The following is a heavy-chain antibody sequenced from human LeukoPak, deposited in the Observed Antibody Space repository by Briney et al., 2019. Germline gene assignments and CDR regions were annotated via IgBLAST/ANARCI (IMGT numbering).Heavy chain of an antibody. CDR3: ARPTSERIAAADPYYFDY. V-gene: IGHV3-13*01. CDR1: GFTLTNYA. D-gene: IGHD6-13*01. Sequence: GGSLRLSCAASGFTLTNYAMHWVRQPAGEGLEWVSALGTAGDTFYPGSVKGRFTISRDNSKNTLYLQMNSLRAEDTAVYYCARPTSERIAAADPYYFDYWGQGTLVTVSS. J-gene: IGHJ4*02. CDR2: LGTAGDT.